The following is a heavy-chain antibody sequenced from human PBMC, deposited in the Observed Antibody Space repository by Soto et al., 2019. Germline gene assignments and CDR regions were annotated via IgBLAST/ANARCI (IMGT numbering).Heavy chain of an antibody. J-gene: IGHJ4*02. CDR2: IIPIFGTA. Sequence: SGPVSCKASGCNFISYSISWVLRAPGQGLECMGVIIPIFGTANYAQKFQGRVTITADESTSTAYMELSSLRSEDTAVYYCARYYYDSSGPFGYWGQGTLVTVS. CDR3: ARYYYDSSGPFGY. CDR1: GCNFISYS. D-gene: IGHD3-22*01. V-gene: IGHV1-69*13.